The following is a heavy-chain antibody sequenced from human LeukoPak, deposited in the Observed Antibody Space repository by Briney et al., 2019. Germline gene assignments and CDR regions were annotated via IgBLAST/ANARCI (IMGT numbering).Heavy chain of an antibody. CDR1: GGSISSYY. D-gene: IGHD1-26*01. V-gene: IGHV4-59*08. CDR3: ARLGSGSYSTY. CDR2: IYYSGST. Sequence: PLETLSLTCTVSGGSISSYYWSWIRQPPGKGLEWIGYIYYSGSTNYNPSLKSRVTISVDASKNQFSLKLSSVTAADTAVYYCARLGSGSYSTYWGQGTLVTVSS. J-gene: IGHJ4*02.